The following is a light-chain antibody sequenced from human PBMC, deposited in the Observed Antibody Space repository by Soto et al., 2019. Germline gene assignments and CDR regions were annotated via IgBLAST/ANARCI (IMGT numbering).Light chain of an antibody. CDR3: QQYHTSPLT. Sequence: EIVMTQSPVTLSVSPGERVTLSCRASQTVASNLAWYQQKPGQAPRVVIHGASTRATDFPARFSGSGSGTDFTLTISRLEPEDFALYYCQQYHTSPLTFGQGTKVDIK. CDR2: GAS. V-gene: IGKV3-15*01. CDR1: QTVASN. J-gene: IGKJ1*01.